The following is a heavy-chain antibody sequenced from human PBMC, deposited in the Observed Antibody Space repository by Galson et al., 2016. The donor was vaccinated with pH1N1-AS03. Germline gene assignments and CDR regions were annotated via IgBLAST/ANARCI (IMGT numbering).Heavy chain of an antibody. CDR1: GVSFSGYY. D-gene: IGHD3-22*01. J-gene: IGHJ4*02. V-gene: IGHV4-34*01. CDR3: ARGFDFGAYYFRY. Sequence: ETLSLTCDVSGVSFSGYYWTWIRRPPGKGLEWIGEINHRGGTNHQPSLKSRVAVSVDTSKKQFSLKLNSVTAADTAIYYCARGFDFGAYYFRYWGQGVLVTVSS. CDR2: INHRGGT.